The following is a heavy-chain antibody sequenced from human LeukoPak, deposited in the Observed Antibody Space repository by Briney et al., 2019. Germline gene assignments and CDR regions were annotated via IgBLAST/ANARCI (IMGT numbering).Heavy chain of an antibody. D-gene: IGHD6-6*01. CDR3: AKDNRPGYYYYMDV. J-gene: IGHJ6*03. Sequence: GGSLRLSCAASGFTFSSYGMHWVRQAPGKGLEWVAFIRYDGSNKYYADSVKGRFTISRDNSKNTLYLQMNSLRAEDTAVYYCAKDNRPGYYYYMDVWAKGPRSPSP. CDR2: IRYDGSNK. CDR1: GFTFSSYG. V-gene: IGHV3-30*02.